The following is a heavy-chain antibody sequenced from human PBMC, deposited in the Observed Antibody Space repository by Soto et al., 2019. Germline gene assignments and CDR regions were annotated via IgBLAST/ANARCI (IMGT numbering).Heavy chain of an antibody. V-gene: IGHV1-18*01. CDR1: GYSFNHYG. D-gene: IGHD5-12*01. Sequence: ASVKVSCKASGYSFNHYGISWVRQAPGQGLEWMGWISAYNGNTNYAQKLQGRVTMTTDTSTNTASLELRSPRSDDTALYYCARDSGNDLSGPGAVFDYWGQGTLVTVSS. CDR3: ARDSGNDLSGPGAVFDY. CDR2: ISAYNGNT. J-gene: IGHJ4*02.